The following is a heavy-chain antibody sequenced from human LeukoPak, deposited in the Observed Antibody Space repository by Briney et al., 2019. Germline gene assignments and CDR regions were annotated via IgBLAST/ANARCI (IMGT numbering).Heavy chain of an antibody. CDR1: GGSISSSSYY. CDR2: IYYSGST. V-gene: IGHV4-39*07. J-gene: IGHJ3*02. D-gene: IGHD1-26*01. CDR3: ARGGYYDKEALEI. Sequence: PSETLSLTCTVSGGSISSSSYYWGWIRQPPGKGLEWIGSIYYSGSTYYNPSLKSRVTISVDTSNNQFSLKLSSVTAADTAVYYCARGGYYDKEALEIWGQGTMVTVSS.